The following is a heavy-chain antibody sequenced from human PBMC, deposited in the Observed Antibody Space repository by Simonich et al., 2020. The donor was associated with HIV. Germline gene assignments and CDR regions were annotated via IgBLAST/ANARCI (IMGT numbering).Heavy chain of an antibody. CDR3: ASGSSKEEYYYGMDV. Sequence: QVQLVESGGGVVQPGRSLRLSCAASGFTFSRYGMHWVRQAPGKGLGWVAVIWYDGSNKYYADSVKGRFTSSRDNSKNTLYLQMNSLRAEDTAVYYCASGSSKEEYYYGMDVWGQGTTVTVSS. V-gene: IGHV3-33*01. CDR1: GFTFSRYG. CDR2: IWYDGSNK. J-gene: IGHJ6*02. D-gene: IGHD1-26*01.